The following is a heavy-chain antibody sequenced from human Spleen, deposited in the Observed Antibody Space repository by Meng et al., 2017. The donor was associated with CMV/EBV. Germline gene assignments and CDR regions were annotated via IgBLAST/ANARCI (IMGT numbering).Heavy chain of an antibody. Sequence: GGSLRLSCAASGFTFSDSAIHWVRQAPGRGLEWIGHIRGRSKSYATAYAASVKGRFTISRDESQQTAYLQMNSLRIEDTARYYCTRSTEYSIIPYFDPWGQGTLVTVSS. V-gene: IGHV3-73*01. CDR3: TRSTEYSIIPYFDP. J-gene: IGHJ5*02. D-gene: IGHD6-6*01. CDR1: GFTFSDSA. CDR2: IRGRSKSYAT.